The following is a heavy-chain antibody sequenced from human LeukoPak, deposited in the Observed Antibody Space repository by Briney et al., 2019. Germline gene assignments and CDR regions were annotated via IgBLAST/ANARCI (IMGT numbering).Heavy chain of an antibody. D-gene: IGHD2-21*02. CDR1: GFTFSSNP. J-gene: IGHJ4*02. CDR2: ISGSGINT. CDR3: VQGGSYCGGDCFFYFDY. V-gene: IGHV3-23*01. Sequence: PGGSLRLSCAASGFTFSSNPMSWVRQAPGKGLEWVSAISGSGINTYYADSVTGRFTISRDNSRNTLYLQMNSLRAEGTAVYYCVQGGSYCGGDCFFYFDYWGPGTLVTVSS.